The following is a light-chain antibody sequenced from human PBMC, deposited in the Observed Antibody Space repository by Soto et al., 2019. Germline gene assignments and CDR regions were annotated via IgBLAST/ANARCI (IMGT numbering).Light chain of an antibody. Sequence: DIQMTQAPSSLSASVGDRVTITCQASQDISNLLNWYQQKPGKAPRLLIYDASNLETGVPSRFSGSGSGTDFTFTISSRQPEDIATYYCQQYEDIPITFGQGTRLEI. J-gene: IGKJ5*01. CDR1: QDISNL. CDR2: DAS. V-gene: IGKV1-33*01. CDR3: QQYEDIPIT.